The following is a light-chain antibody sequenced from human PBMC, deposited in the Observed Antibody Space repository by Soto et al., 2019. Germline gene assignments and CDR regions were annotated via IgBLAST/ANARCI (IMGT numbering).Light chain of an antibody. CDR2: EVS. Sequence: QSALTQPPSASGSPGQSVTISCTGTSSDLGDYDYVSWYQQRPGKAPKLMIYEVSKRPSGAPDRFSGSKSGNTASLTVTGLQAEDEADYYCSSYAGSNNLIFGGGTKLTVL. V-gene: IGLV2-8*01. CDR3: SSYAGSNNLI. J-gene: IGLJ2*01. CDR1: SSDLGDYDY.